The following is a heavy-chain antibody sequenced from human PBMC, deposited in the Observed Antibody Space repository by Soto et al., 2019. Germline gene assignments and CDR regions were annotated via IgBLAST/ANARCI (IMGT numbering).Heavy chain of an antibody. CDR3: ARVAVSGIAVAGTIYYYYYGMDV. CDR2: TYYRSKWYN. D-gene: IGHD6-19*01. CDR1: GDSVSSNSAA. V-gene: IGHV6-1*01. Sequence: SQTLSLTCAISGDSVSSNSAAWNWIRQSPSRGLEWLGRTYYRSKWYNDYAVSVKSRITINPDTSKNQFSLQLNSVTPEDTAVYYCARVAVSGIAVAGTIYYYYYGMDVWGQGTTVTVSS. J-gene: IGHJ6*02.